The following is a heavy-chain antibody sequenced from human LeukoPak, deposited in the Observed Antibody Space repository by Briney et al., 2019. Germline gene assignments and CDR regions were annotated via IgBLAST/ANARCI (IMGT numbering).Heavy chain of an antibody. CDR2: ISYDGSNK. V-gene: IGHV3-30-3*01. J-gene: IGHJ4*02. D-gene: IGHD3-10*01. CDR1: GFTFSSYA. Sequence: GGSLRLSCAASGFTFSSYAMHWVRQAPGKGLEWVAVISYDGSNKYYADSVKGRFTISRDNSKNTLYLQINSLRAEETAVYYCVKETASNFGGAVDYWGQGTLVTVSS. CDR3: VKETASNFGGAVDY.